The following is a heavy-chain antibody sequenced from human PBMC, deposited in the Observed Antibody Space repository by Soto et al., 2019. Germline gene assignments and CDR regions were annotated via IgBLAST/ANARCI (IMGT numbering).Heavy chain of an antibody. V-gene: IGHV3-7*03. CDR3: SIGDSGAWSFDF. J-gene: IGHJ4*02. CDR2: IKPDGSER. CDR1: GFSFRTCW. Sequence: PGGSLRLSCTASGFSFRTCWMSWVRQAPRKGLEWVANIKPDGSERLYVDSVKGRFTISRDNAKNSLYLQMDSLRAEDTAVYYCSIGDSGAWSFDFRCQGPLVTGSS. D-gene: IGHD6-19*01.